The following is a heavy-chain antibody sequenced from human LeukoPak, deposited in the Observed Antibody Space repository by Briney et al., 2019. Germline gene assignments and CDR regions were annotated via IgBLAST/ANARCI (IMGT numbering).Heavy chain of an antibody. D-gene: IGHD3-9*01. CDR1: GGSITSSGHY. CDR2: IYYSGST. V-gene: IGHV4-39*01. J-gene: IGHJ4*02. CDR3: ARLISLRYYDY. Sequence: KASETLSLTCTVSGGSITSSGHYWGWVRQPPGKGLGWIGSIYYSGSTYYTPSLKSRVTISVDTSKNQFSLKLSSVSAADTAVYYCARLISLRYYDYWGQGTLVTVSS.